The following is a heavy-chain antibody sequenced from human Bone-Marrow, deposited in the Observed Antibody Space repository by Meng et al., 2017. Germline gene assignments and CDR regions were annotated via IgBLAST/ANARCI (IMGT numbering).Heavy chain of an antibody. D-gene: IGHD6-19*01. CDR3: ARVETWWSIAVAGPRDAFDI. J-gene: IGHJ3*02. CDR1: GYTFTSYD. V-gene: IGHV1-8*03. CDR2: MNPNSGNT. Sequence: ASVKVSCKASGYTFTSYDINWVRQATGQGLEGMGWMNPNSGNTGYAQKFQGRVTITRNTSISTAYMELSSLRSEDTAVYYCARVETWWSIAVAGPRDAFDIWGQGTMVTVSS.